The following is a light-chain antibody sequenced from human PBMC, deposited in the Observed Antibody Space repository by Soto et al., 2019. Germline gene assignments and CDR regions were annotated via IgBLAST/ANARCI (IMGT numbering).Light chain of an antibody. J-gene: IGKJ5*01. CDR2: KVS. CDR3: MQGTHWPPIT. V-gene: IGKV2-30*01. CDR1: QSLVYSDGNTY. Sequence: DVVMTQSPLSLPVTLGQPASISCRSSQSLVYSDGNTYLNWCQQRHGQSPRRLIYKVSNRDSGVPDRFSGRGSGTDFTLKISRVEAEDVGVYYCMQGTHWPPITFGQGTRLEIK.